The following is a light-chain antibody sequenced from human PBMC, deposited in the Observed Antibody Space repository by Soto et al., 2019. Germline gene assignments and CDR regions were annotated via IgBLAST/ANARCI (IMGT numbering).Light chain of an antibody. CDR1: QTISTY. V-gene: IGKV1-39*01. Sequence: DIQMTQSPSSLSASVGDRVTISCRASQTISTYLHWYQHKPGRAPRLLISDVSTLQSGVPGRFRGSGSETEFTLTITYLQPEDFATYYCQQGYSTRTWTFGQGTKVDIK. CDR3: QQGYSTRTWT. CDR2: DVS. J-gene: IGKJ1*01.